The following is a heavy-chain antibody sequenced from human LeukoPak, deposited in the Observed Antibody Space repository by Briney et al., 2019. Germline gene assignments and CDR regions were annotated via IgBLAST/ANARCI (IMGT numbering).Heavy chain of an antibody. D-gene: IGHD4/OR15-4a*01. CDR3: ARLIIREVLKYGGFDY. Sequence: SGTLSLTCAVSGVSISSNNWWNWVRQPPGKGLEWIGEIYHSGSSNYNPSLKSRVTMSVDTSKNQFSLKLSSVTAADTAVYYCARLIIREVLKYGGFDYWGQGTLVTVSS. J-gene: IGHJ4*02. CDR1: GVSISSNNW. CDR2: IYHSGSS. V-gene: IGHV4-4*02.